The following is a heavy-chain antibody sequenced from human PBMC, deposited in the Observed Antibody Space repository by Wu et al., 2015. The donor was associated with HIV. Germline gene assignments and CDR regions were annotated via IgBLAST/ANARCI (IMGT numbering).Heavy chain of an antibody. V-gene: IGHV1-2*02. CDR2: INPNSGGT. CDR1: GYTFTGYY. Sequence: QVQLVQSGAEVKKPGASVKVSCKASGYTFTGYYMHWVRQAPGQGLEWMGWINPNSGGTNYAQKFQGRITMTRDTSISTAYMELSRLRSDDTAVYYCARDRGIAVAGESAEYFSTGPGHPWSTSPQ. J-gene: IGHJ1*01. CDR3: ARDRGIAVAGESAEYFST. D-gene: IGHD6-19*01.